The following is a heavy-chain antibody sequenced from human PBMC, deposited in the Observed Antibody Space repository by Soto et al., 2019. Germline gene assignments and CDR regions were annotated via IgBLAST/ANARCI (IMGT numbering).Heavy chain of an antibody. D-gene: IGHD1-26*01. J-gene: IGHJ1*01. V-gene: IGHV3-11*05. CDR1: GFTFSDYY. Sequence: QVQLVESGGGLVKPGGSLGLSCAASGFTFSDYYMSWIRQAPGKGLEWVSYISTSSSYTNYADSVKGRFTISRDDAKNSLFLQMNSLGAEDTAVYYCASGTYSSFQYWGQGTLVTVSS. CDR2: ISTSSSYT. CDR3: ASGTYSSFQY.